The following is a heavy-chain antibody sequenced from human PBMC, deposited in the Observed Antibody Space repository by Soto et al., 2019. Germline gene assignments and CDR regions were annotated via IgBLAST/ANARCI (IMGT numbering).Heavy chain of an antibody. J-gene: IGHJ5*02. CDR1: GYTFTSYG. CDR3: ARGRYCSGGSCYSVNWFDP. Sequence: ASVKVSCKASGYTFTSYGISWVRQAPGQGLEWMGWISAYNGNTNYAQKLQGRVTMTTDTSTSTAYMELRSLRSDDTAVYYCARGRYCSGGSCYSVNWFDPWGQGTLVTVSS. V-gene: IGHV1-18*01. D-gene: IGHD2-15*01. CDR2: ISAYNGNT.